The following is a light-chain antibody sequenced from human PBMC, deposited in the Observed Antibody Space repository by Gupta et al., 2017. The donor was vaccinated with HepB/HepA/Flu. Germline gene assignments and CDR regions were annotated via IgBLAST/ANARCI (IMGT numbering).Light chain of an antibody. V-gene: IGLV3-1*01. CDR2: QDT. J-gene: IGLJ2*01. Sequence: SYEVTQPPSVSVSPGQTATITCSGDKLGDKYVCWYQQRPGQSPVLVIYQDTKRPLGIPERFSGSNSGNTATLTISGTQAMDEADYYCQTWDSSSGVVFGGGTKVTVL. CDR1: KLGDKY. CDR3: QTWDSSSGVV.